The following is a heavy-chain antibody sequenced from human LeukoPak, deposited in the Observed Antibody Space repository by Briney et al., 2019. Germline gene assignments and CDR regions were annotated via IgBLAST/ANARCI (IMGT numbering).Heavy chain of an antibody. D-gene: IGHD3-9*01. CDR2: IYYSGST. V-gene: IGHV4-39*07. CDR3: ARHRWRLRYFDWLLPFDP. J-gene: IGHJ5*02. Sequence: PSETLSLTCTVSGGSISSSSYYWGWIRQPPGKGLEWIGSIYYSGSTYYNPSLKSRVTISVDTSKNQFSLKLSSVTAADTAVYYCARHRWRLRYFDWLLPFDPWGQGTLVTVSS. CDR1: GGSISSSSYY.